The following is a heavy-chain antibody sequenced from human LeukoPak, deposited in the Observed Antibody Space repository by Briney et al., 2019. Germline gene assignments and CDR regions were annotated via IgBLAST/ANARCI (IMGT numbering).Heavy chain of an antibody. D-gene: IGHD2-21*02. J-gene: IGHJ4*02. Sequence: ASVKVSCKASGYTFTSYGISWVRQAPGQGLEWMGWISAYNGNTNYAQKVQGRVTMTTDTYTSTAYMELRSLRSDDTAVYYCARRSIVLVTAISEDYWGQGTLVTVSP. CDR1: GYTFTSYG. CDR3: ARRSIVLVTAISEDY. V-gene: IGHV1-18*01. CDR2: ISAYNGNT.